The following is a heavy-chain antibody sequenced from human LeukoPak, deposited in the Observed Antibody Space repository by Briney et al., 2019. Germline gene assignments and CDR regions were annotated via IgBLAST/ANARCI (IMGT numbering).Heavy chain of an antibody. CDR2: IIPIFGTA. V-gene: IGHV1-69*01. D-gene: IGHD5-18*01. J-gene: IGHJ5*02. CDR3: ARGPRTATVNWFDP. Sequence: ASVKVSCKASGGTFSSYAISWVRQAPGQGLEWMGGIIPIFGTANYAQKFQGRVTITADESTSTAYMELSSLRSEDTAVYYCARGPRTATVNWFDPWGQGTLVTVSS. CDR1: GGTFSSYA.